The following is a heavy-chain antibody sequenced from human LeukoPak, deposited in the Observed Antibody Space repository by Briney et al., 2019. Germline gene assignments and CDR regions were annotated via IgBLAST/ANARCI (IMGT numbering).Heavy chain of an antibody. CDR3: ARDHSSGRYFDF. Sequence: PGGSLRLSCAASGFTFSIYSMNWVRQAPGKGLEWVSSISGSSTYIDYADSVKGRFTISRDNAKNALYLQMDSPRAEDTAVYYCARDHSSGRYFDFWGQGTLVTVSS. D-gene: IGHD3-22*01. CDR1: GFTFSIYS. J-gene: IGHJ4*02. V-gene: IGHV3-21*01. CDR2: ISGSSTYI.